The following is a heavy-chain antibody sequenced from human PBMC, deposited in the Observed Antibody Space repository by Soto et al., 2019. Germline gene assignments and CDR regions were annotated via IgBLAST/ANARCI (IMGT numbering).Heavy chain of an antibody. CDR1: GDSIGSSNW. CDR3: AGSTVGRVGATLYDY. D-gene: IGHD1-26*01. CDR2: IYHSGAT. J-gene: IGHJ4*02. Sequence: QVQLQESGPGLVKPSGTLSLTCAVSGDSIGSSNWWSWVRQPPGKGLEWIGEIYHSGATNYSPSLKRRANISVDKPENQFSLKLNSVTAADTAVYYCAGSTVGRVGATLYDYWGQGTLVSVSS. V-gene: IGHV4-4*02.